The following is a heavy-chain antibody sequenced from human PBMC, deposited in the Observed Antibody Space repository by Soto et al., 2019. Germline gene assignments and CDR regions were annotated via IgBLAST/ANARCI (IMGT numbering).Heavy chain of an antibody. V-gene: IGHV3-23*01. CDR3: ANPPLPEANYNGMDV. CDR2: ISGSGGTT. J-gene: IGHJ6*02. Sequence: EVQLLESGGGLVQPGGSLRLSCAASGLTFDNYGMSWVRQAPGKGLEWVSAISGSGGTTFYADSVKGRFTISRDNSKNTLTLHMNSRRAEDTALYYCANPPLPEANYNGMDVWGQGTTVTVS. CDR1: GLTFDNYG.